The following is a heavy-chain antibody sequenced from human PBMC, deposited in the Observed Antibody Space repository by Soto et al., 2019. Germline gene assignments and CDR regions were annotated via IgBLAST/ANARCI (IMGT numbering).Heavy chain of an antibody. Sequence: QVQLQESGPGLVKPSQTLSLTCTVSGGSISSGGYYWSWIRQHPGKGLEWIGYIYYSGSTYYNPYLTSRVTISVDTSKNQFSLKLSSVTAAYTAVYYCARDQAIFVGLDYWGQGTLVTVSS. CDR3: ARDQAIFVGLDY. J-gene: IGHJ4*02. CDR2: IYYSGST. CDR1: GGSISSGGYY. V-gene: IGHV4-31*03. D-gene: IGHD3-3*01.